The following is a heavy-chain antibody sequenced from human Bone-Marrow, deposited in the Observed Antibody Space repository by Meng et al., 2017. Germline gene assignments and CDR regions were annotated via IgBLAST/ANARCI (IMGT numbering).Heavy chain of an antibody. J-gene: IGHJ4*02. CDR3: ASMNYDSSGYYYGIDY. CDR2: IYYSGST. Sequence: GSLRLSCTVSGGSISSSSYYWGWIRQPPGKGLEWIGSIYYSGSTYYNPSLKSRVTISVDTSKNQFSLKLSSVTAADTAVYYCASMNYDSSGYYYGIDYWGQGTLVTVSS. D-gene: IGHD3-22*01. CDR1: GGSISSSSYY. V-gene: IGHV4-39*07.